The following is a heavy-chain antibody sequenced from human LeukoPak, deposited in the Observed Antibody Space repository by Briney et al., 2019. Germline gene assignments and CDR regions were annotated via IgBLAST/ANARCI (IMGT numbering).Heavy chain of an antibody. CDR1: GFPFDDYG. J-gene: IGHJ5*02. Sequence: GGSLRLSCAASGFPFDDYGLSWVRQAPGKGLEWASGINWNGGSTGYADSVKGRFTISRDNAKNSLYLQMNSLRAEDTALYYCARDLVAVAGTLRFDPWGQGTLVTVSS. CDR3: ARDLVAVAGTLRFDP. V-gene: IGHV3-20*04. D-gene: IGHD6-19*01. CDR2: INWNGGST.